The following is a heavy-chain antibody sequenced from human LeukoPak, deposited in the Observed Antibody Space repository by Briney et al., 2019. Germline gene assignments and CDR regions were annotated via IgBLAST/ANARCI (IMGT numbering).Heavy chain of an antibody. V-gene: IGHV1-2*02. CDR2: INPNSGGT. J-gene: IGHJ6*03. CDR1: GYTFTGYY. Sequence: ASVKVSCKASGYTFTGYYMHWVRQAPGRGLEWMGWINPNSGGTNYAQKFQGRVTMTRDTSISTAYMELSRLRSDDTAVYYCARDYHSYGYYYYYYMDVWGKGTTVTVSS. D-gene: IGHD5-18*01. CDR3: ARDYHSYGYYYYYYMDV.